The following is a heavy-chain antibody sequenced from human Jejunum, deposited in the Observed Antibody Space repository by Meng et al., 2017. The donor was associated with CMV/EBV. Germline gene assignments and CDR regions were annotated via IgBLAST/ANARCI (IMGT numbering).Heavy chain of an antibody. Sequence: SGHPFTSYDINWLSQAPGHGLEWMGWLNPNSGNTGYAQKFQGRVTITRNTSINTAYMELSSLRSEDTAIYYCARDLSGTYVGGWFDPWGQGTLVTVSS. D-gene: IGHD1-26*01. J-gene: IGHJ5*02. CDR2: LNPNSGNT. CDR3: ARDLSGTYVGGWFDP. CDR1: GHPFTSYD. V-gene: IGHV1-8*03.